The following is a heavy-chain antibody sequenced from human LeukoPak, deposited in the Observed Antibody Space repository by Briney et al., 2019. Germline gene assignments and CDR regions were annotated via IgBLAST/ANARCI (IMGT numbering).Heavy chain of an antibody. V-gene: IGHV1-69*05. CDR3: ARAKGGSDYIEKYYYYYMDV. Sequence: ASVKVSCKASGGTFSSYAISWVRQAPGQGLEWMGGIIPIFGTANYAQKFQGRVTITTDESTSTAYMELSSLRSEDTAVYYCARAKGGSDYIEKYYYYYMDVWGKGTTVTVSS. J-gene: IGHJ6*03. CDR2: IIPIFGTA. D-gene: IGHD1-26*01. CDR1: GGTFSSYA.